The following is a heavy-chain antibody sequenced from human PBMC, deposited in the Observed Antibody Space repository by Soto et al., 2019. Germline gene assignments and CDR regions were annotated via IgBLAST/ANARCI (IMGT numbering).Heavy chain of an antibody. Sequence: GGPLRLSCAASGFTFKDYALTWVRQAPGKGLEWVSTISGSGGSTYYADSVKGRFTISRDNSKNTLYLQMNRLRAEDTAVYYCTKKSTAYYQSRGPMDPAFDIWGQGTMVTVSS. V-gene: IGHV3-23*01. CDR1: GFTFKDYA. CDR3: TKKSTAYYQSRGPMDPAFDI. J-gene: IGHJ3*02. CDR2: ISGSGGST. D-gene: IGHD3-22*01.